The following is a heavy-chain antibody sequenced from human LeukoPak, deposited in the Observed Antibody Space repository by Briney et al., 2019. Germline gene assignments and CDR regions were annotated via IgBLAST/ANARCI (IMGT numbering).Heavy chain of an antibody. V-gene: IGHV3-53*01. CDR3: AREWRGSVDAFDI. J-gene: IGHJ3*02. CDR1: GFTVSTNY. CDR2: IYSDGST. D-gene: IGHD3-10*01. Sequence: GGSLRLSCAASGFTVSTNYMTWVRQAPGKGLEWVPFIYSDGSTYYADSVKGRFTISRDNSKNTLYLQMNSLRAEDTAVYYCAREWRGSVDAFDIWGQGTMVTVSS.